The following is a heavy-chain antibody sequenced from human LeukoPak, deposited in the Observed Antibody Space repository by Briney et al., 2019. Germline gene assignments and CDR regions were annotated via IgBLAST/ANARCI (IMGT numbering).Heavy chain of an antibody. Sequence: GRSLRLSCAASGFTFSNYAMHWVRQAPGKGLEWVAVISYDGSNKYYADSVKGRFTISRDNSKNTLYLQMNSLRGEDTAVYYCAKSGGVRFDPWGQGTLVTVSS. J-gene: IGHJ5*02. D-gene: IGHD3-16*01. CDR2: ISYDGSNK. V-gene: IGHV3-30*04. CDR3: AKSGGVRFDP. CDR1: GFTFSNYA.